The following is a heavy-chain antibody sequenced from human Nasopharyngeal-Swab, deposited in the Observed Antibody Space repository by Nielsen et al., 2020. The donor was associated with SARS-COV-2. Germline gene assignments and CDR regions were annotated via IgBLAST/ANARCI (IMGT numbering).Heavy chain of an antibody. J-gene: IGHJ4*02. CDR2: IRYDGSDY. V-gene: IGHV3-30*02. Sequence: GGSLRLSWAASGFTFSSYAMNWVRQAPGKGLEWVAFIRYDGSDYYYADSVEGRFTISRDNSKNTLYLQLNSLRAEDTAVYYCARQDSSAYYYVFNYWGQGTLVTVSS. CDR1: GFTFSSYA. D-gene: IGHD3-22*01. CDR3: ARQDSSAYYYVFNY.